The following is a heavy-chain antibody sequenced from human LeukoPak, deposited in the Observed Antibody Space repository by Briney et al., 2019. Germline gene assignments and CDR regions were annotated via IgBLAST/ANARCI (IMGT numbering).Heavy chain of an antibody. D-gene: IGHD6-19*01. CDR3: ARDLRYSSGWSASGMDV. CDR1: GFTFSSYS. V-gene: IGHV3-48*04. J-gene: IGHJ6*03. CDR2: ISSSGSTI. Sequence: GGSLRLSCAASGFTFSSYSMNWVRQAPGKGLEWVSYISSSGSTIYYADSVKGRFTISRDNAKNSLYLQMNSLRAEDTAVYYCARDLRYSSGWSASGMDVWGKGTTVTISS.